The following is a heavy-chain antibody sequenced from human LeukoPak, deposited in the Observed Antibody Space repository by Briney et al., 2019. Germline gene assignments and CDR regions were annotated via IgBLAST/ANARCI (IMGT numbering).Heavy chain of an antibody. Sequence: GGSLRLSRAASGFTVSSNYMSWVRQAPGKGLEWVSVIYSGGSTYYADSVKGRFTISRDNSKNTLYLQMNSLRAEDTAVYYCARRSGYWGQGTLVTVSS. V-gene: IGHV3-66*01. J-gene: IGHJ4*02. CDR3: ARRSGY. CDR2: IYSGGST. D-gene: IGHD1-26*01. CDR1: GFTVSSNY.